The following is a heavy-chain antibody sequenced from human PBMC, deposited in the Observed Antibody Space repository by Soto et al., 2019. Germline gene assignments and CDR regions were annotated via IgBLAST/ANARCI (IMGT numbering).Heavy chain of an antibody. CDR2: IIPILGIA. J-gene: IGHJ4*02. V-gene: IGHV1-69*02. CDR1: GGTFSSYT. Sequence: QVQLVQSGAEVKKPVSSVKVSCKASGGTFSSYTISWVRQAPGQGLEWMGRIIPILGIANYAQKFQGRVTMTADISTRTTYMELSSLRSEDTTVYYCVKAHFDYWGQGTLVTVSS. CDR3: VKAHFDY.